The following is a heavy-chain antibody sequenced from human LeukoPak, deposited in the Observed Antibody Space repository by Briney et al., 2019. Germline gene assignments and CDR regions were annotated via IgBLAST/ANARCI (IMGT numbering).Heavy chain of an antibody. J-gene: IGHJ4*02. D-gene: IGHD6-25*01. CDR1: GGSISSYY. CDR2: IYHSGST. V-gene: IGHV4-59*12. Sequence: SETLSLTCTVSGGSISSYYWSWIRQPPGKGLEWIGEIYHSGSTNYNPSLKSRVTISVDKSKNQFSLKLSSVTAADTAVYYCARAEAAPGYYFDYWGQGTLVTVSS. CDR3: ARAEAAPGYYFDY.